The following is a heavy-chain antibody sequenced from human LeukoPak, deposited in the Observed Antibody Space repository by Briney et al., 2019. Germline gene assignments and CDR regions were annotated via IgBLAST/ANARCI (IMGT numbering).Heavy chain of an antibody. V-gene: IGHV1-69*04. CDR2: IIPILGIA. CDR1: GGTFSSYT. D-gene: IGHD6-13*01. Sequence: SVKVSCKASGGTFSSYTISWVRQAPGQGLEWMGRIIPILGIANYAQKFQGRVTITADKSTSTAYMELSSLRSEDTAVYYCARDRGSSWLGGDYWGQGTLVTVSS. CDR3: ARDRGSSWLGGDY. J-gene: IGHJ4*02.